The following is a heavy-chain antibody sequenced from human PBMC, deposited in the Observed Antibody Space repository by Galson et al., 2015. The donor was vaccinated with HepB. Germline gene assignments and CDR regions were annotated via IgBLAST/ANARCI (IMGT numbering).Heavy chain of an antibody. D-gene: IGHD3-3*01. Sequence: SLRLSCAAPGFTFSSYGMHWVRQAPGKGLEWVAVISYDGSNKYYADSVKGRFTISRDNSKNTLYLQMNSLRAEDTAVYYCAKDSYYDFWSGYYGALLGPYYYGMDVWGQGTTVTVSS. J-gene: IGHJ6*02. CDR2: ISYDGSNK. V-gene: IGHV3-30*18. CDR3: AKDSYYDFWSGYYGALLGPYYYGMDV. CDR1: GFTFSSYG.